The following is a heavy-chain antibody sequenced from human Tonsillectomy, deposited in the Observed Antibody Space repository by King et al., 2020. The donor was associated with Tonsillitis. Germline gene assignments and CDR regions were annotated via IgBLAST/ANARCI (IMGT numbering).Heavy chain of an antibody. J-gene: IGHJ3*02. CDR3: ARDSGSWNGCALAI. D-gene: IGHD2-15*01. Sequence: DVQLVESGGGLVQSGGSLRLSCSASGFTFRDYWMSWVRQAPGKGLEWVANIKEDGSETFYVDSVKGRFTISRDNAKNSVYLQMNSLRSEETALYYCARDSGSWNGCALAILRHGTKVTVSS. V-gene: IGHV3-7*01. CDR1: GFTFRDYW. CDR2: IKEDGSET.